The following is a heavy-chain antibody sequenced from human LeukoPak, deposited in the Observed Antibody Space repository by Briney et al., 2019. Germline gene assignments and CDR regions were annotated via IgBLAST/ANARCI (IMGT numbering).Heavy chain of an antibody. CDR3: ARDQTYYVSSGYYYVTYLQH. D-gene: IGHD3-22*01. CDR1: GASISSSY. J-gene: IGHJ1*01. V-gene: IGHV4-4*07. Sequence: SETLPLTCTVSGASISSSYCTWIRQSAGEGLEWIGRMSSGGSTTYNPSFKGRVTMSLDTSKRQFSLNLSSVTAADTAVYYCARDQTYYVSSGYYYVTYLQHWGQGIPVTVSS. CDR2: MSSGGST.